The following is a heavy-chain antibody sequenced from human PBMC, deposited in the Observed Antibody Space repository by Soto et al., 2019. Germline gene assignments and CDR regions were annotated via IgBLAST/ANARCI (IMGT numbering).Heavy chain of an antibody. V-gene: IGHV4-39*01. CDR3: ARHYGSGSYYPLFRY. Sequence: SETLSLSCTVSGGSISSSGYYWGWIRQPPGKGLEWIGSMFYSGSTYYNPSLKSRVTISVDTSKNQFSLKLTSVTAADTAVYYCARHYGSGSYYPLFRYWGQGTLVTVSS. CDR2: MFYSGST. D-gene: IGHD3-10*01. J-gene: IGHJ4*02. CDR1: GGSISSSGYY.